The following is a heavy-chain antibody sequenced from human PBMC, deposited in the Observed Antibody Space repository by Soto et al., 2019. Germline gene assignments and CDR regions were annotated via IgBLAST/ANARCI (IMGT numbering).Heavy chain of an antibody. V-gene: IGHV1-18*01. CDR1: GYTFTSYG. Sequence: ASVKVSCKASGYTFTSYGISWVRQAPGQGLEWMGWISAYNGNTNYAQKLQGRVTMTTDTSTSTAYMELRSLRSDDTAVYYCARDSQLNYYGSGALDYWGQGTLVTGSS. J-gene: IGHJ4*02. CDR2: ISAYNGNT. CDR3: ARDSQLNYYGSGALDY. D-gene: IGHD3-10*01.